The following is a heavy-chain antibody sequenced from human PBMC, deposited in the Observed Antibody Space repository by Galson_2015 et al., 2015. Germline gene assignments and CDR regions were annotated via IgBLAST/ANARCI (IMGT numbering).Heavy chain of an antibody. CDR3: TTGLAAAARGGSDY. CDR1: GFTFSIAW. J-gene: IGHJ4*02. D-gene: IGHD6-13*01. CDR2: MKSKTDGGTT. V-gene: IGHV3-15*01. Sequence: SLRLSCAASGFTFSIAWMSWVRQAPGKGLEWVGRMKSKTDGGTTDYAAAVKGRFTVSRDDSENMLYLQMNSLKTEDAGVYYCTTGLAAAARGGSDYWGPGTLVTVSS.